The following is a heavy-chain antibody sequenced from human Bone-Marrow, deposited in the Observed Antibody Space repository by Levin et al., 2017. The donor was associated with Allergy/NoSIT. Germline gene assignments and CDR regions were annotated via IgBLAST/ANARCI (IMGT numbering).Heavy chain of an antibody. CDR3: AAANRASRGYSYGSYYYYMDV. CDR2: IVVGSGNT. V-gene: IGHV1-58*02. J-gene: IGHJ6*03. CDR1: GFTFTSSA. D-gene: IGHD5-18*01. Sequence: ASVKVSCKASGFTFTSSAMQWVRQARGQRLEWIGWIVVGSGNTNYAQKFQERVTITRDMSTSTAYMELSSLRSEDTAVYYCAAANRASRGYSYGSYYYYMDVWGKGTTVTVSS.